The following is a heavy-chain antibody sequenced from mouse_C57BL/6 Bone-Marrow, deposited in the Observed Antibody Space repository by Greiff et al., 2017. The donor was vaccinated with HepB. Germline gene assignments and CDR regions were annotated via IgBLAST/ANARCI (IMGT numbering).Heavy chain of an antibody. CDR1: GYSITSGYY. CDR3: ARLLQYYFDY. J-gene: IGHJ2*01. CDR2: ISYDGSN. V-gene: IGHV3-6*01. D-gene: IGHD2-12*01. Sequence: EVQRVESGPGLVKPSQSLSLTCSVTGYSITSGYYWNWIRQFPGNKLEWMGYISYDGSNNYNPSLKNRISITRDTSKNQFFLKLNSVTTEDTATYYCARLLQYYFDYWGQGTTLTVSS.